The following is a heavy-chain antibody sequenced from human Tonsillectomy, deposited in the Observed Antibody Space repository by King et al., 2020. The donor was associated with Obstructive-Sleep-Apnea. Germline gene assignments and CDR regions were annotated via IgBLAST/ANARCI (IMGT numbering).Heavy chain of an antibody. CDR2: ISAYNGNT. CDR3: ARDSYDFWSGYFLDV. J-gene: IGHJ6*02. V-gene: IGHV1-18*04. Sequence: QLVQSGAEVKKPGASVRVSCKASGNTFTSYGISWVRQAPGQGLEWMGWISAYNGNTNYAQKNQGRVTMTTDTSTSTAYMELRSLRSDDTAVYYCARDSYDFWSGYFLDVWGQGTTVTVSS. CDR1: GNTFTSYG. D-gene: IGHD3-3*01.